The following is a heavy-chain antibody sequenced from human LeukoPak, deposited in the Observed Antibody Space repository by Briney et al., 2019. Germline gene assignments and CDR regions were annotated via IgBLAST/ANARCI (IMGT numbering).Heavy chain of an antibody. Sequence: GGSLRLSCAASGFTFSSYSMNWVRQAPGKGLEWVSSISSSISYIYYADSVKGRFTISRDNAKNSLYLQMNSLRAEDTAVYYCARDLHQLLFDYWGQGTLVTVSS. D-gene: IGHD2-2*01. CDR3: ARDLHQLLFDY. V-gene: IGHV3-21*01. J-gene: IGHJ4*02. CDR2: ISSSISYI. CDR1: GFTFSSYS.